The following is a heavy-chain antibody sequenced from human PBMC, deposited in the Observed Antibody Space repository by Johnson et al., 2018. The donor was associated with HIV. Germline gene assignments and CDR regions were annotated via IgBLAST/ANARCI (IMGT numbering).Heavy chain of an antibody. CDR2: INWNGGST. Sequence: VQLVESGGGLVKPGGSLRLSCAASGFTVSSNYMSWVRQAPGKGLEWVSSINWNGGSTYFADSVKGRFTMSRDNSKNTLYLQMNSLRAEDTAVYYCARAAAAATDAFDIWCQGTMVTVSS. J-gene: IGHJ3*02. V-gene: IGHV3-66*02. CDR3: ARAAAAATDAFDI. CDR1: GFTVSSNY. D-gene: IGHD2-15*01.